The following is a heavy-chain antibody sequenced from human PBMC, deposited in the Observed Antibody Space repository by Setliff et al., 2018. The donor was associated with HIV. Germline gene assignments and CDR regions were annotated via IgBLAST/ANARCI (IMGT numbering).Heavy chain of an antibody. J-gene: IGHJ5*01. CDR3: ARTIGLLWFGELDS. CDR1: GGTLSNYA. V-gene: IGHV1-69*10. Sequence: GASVKVSCKASGGTLSNYAISWVRQAPGQGLEWVGGIIPFVNIANYAQKLQGRVTMTTDTSTSTAYMELRSLRSDDTAVYYCARTIGLLWFGELDSWGQGTPVTVSS. CDR2: IIPFVNIA. D-gene: IGHD3-10*01.